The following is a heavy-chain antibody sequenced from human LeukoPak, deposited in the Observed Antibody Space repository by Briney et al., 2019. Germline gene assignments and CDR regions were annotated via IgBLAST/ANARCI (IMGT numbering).Heavy chain of an antibody. CDR1: GGTFSSYA. D-gene: IGHD3-22*01. Sequence: SVKVSCKASGGTFSSYAISWVRQAPGQGLEWMGRIIPIFGTANYAQKFQGRVTITTDESTSTAYMELSSLRSEDTAVYYCARFKSWGYDSSGPDRGFDYWGQGTLVTVSS. CDR3: ARFKSWGYDSSGPDRGFDY. CDR2: IIPIFGTA. J-gene: IGHJ4*02. V-gene: IGHV1-69*05.